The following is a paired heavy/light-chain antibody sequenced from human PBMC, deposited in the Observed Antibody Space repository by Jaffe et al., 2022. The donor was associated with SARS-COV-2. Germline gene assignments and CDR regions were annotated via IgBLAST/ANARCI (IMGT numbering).Light chain of an antibody. Sequence: EIVMTQSPATLSVSPGERATLSCRASQSVSSNLAWYQQKPGQAPRLLIYGASTRATGIPARFSGSGSGTEFTLTISSLQSEDFAVYYCQQYNNWPPRTFGQGTKVEIK. CDR2: GAS. V-gene: IGKV3-15*01. CDR3: QQYNNWPPRT. J-gene: IGKJ1*01. CDR1: QSVSSN.
Heavy chain of an antibody. V-gene: IGHV3-15*01. CDR1: GFTFSNAW. Sequence: EVQLVESGGGLVKPGGSLRLSCAASGFTFSNAWMSWVRQAPGKGLEWVGRIKSKTDGGTTDYAAPVKGRFTISRDDSKNTLYLQMNSLKTEDTAVYYCTTDQLRSGGIWKSYSIQEYFDHWGQGTLVTVSS. J-gene: IGHJ4*02. CDR3: TTDQLRSGGIWKSYSIQEYFDH. CDR2: IKSKTDGGTT. D-gene: IGHD3-10*01.